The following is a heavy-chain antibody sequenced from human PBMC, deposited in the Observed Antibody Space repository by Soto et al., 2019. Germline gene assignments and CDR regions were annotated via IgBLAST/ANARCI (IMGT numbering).Heavy chain of an antibody. V-gene: IGHV5-51*01. D-gene: IGHD6-6*01. CDR2: TYPGDSDT. CDR3: ARRAGSSPSGIYYGLDV. CDR1: GYTFTSYW. Sequence: PGESLKISCKASGYTFTSYWIAWVRQMPGKGLEWMGITYPGDSDTRYSPSFQGQVTISTDKSISTAYLQWGSLKASDTAIYYCARRAGSSPSGIYYGLDVWGQGTTVTVSS. J-gene: IGHJ6*02.